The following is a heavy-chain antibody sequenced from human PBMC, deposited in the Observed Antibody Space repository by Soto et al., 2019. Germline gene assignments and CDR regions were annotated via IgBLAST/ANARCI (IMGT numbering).Heavy chain of an antibody. V-gene: IGHV4-39*01. J-gene: IGHJ4*02. CDR3: ASYYYDSSGYYYVPGVY. CDR2: IYYSGST. CDR1: GASMSRGGYY. Sequence: SSETLSLTCTVSGASMSRGGYYWTWIRQSPGKGLEWIGYIYYSGSTYYNPSLKSRVTISVDTSKNQFSLKLSSVTAADTAVYYCASYYYDSSGYYYVPGVYWGQGTLVTVSS. D-gene: IGHD3-22*01.